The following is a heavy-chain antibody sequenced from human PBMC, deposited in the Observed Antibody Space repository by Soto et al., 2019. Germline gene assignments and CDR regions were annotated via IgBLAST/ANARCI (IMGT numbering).Heavy chain of an antibody. V-gene: IGHV3-23*01. J-gene: IGHJ4*02. CDR3: AKDRSDLGPPHDAPYYDILTGYLPPHDY. Sequence: GVSLRLSCAASGFTFSSYAMSWVRQAPGKGLEWVSAISGSGGSTYYADSVKGRFTISRDNSKNTLYLQMNSLRAEDTAVYYCAKDRSDLGPPHDAPYYDILTGYLPPHDYWGQGTLVTVSS. CDR1: GFTFSSYA. D-gene: IGHD3-9*01. CDR2: ISGSGGST.